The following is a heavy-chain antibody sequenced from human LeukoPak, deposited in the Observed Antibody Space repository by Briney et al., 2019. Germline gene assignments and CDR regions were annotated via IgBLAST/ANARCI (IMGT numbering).Heavy chain of an antibody. Sequence: ASVKVSCKASGGTFSSYAISWVRQAPGQGLEWMGGIIPIFGTANYAQKFQGRVTITTDESTSTAYMELSSLRSEDTAVYYCATWAGPIAARNAFDIWGQGTMVTVSS. CDR2: IIPIFGTA. CDR1: GGTFSSYA. J-gene: IGHJ3*02. D-gene: IGHD6-6*01. CDR3: ATWAGPIAARNAFDI. V-gene: IGHV1-69*05.